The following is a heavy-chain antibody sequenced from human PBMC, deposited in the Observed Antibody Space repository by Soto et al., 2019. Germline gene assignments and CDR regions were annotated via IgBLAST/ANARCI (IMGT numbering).Heavy chain of an antibody. CDR1: GYTFTGYY. J-gene: IGHJ3*02. CDR2: INPNSGGT. V-gene: IGHV1-2*04. D-gene: IGHD5-18*01. CDR3: ARERGYSYGRGAFDI. Sequence: ASVKVSCKASGYTFTGYYMHWVRQAPGQGLEWMGWINPNSGGTNYAQKFQGWVTMTRDTSISTAYMELSRLRSDDTAVYYCARERGYSYGRGAFDIWRQGTMVTVSS.